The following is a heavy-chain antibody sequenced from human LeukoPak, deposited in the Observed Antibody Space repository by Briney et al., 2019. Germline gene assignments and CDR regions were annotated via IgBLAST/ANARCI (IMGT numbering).Heavy chain of an antibody. J-gene: IGHJ5*02. CDR1: GGSISSGDYY. CDR2: IYYSEST. CDR3: ARGARNDFWSGYGHWFDP. V-gene: IGHV4-30-4*08. Sequence: SETLSLTCTVSGGSISSGDYYWSWIRQPPGKGLEWIGYIYYSESTYYNPSLKSRVTISVDTSKNQFSLKLSSVTAADTAVYYCARGARNDFWSGYGHWFDPWGQGTLVTVSS. D-gene: IGHD3-3*01.